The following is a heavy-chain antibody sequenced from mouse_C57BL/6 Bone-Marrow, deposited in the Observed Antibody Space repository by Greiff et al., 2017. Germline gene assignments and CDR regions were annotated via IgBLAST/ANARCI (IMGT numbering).Heavy chain of an antibody. J-gene: IGHJ4*01. V-gene: IGHV8-12*01. Sequence: QVTLKVSGPGLLQPSQSLSLSCSFSGFSLSTSGMGVSWIRQPSGKGLVWLAHIYWDDDKRYNPSLESRLTTSKDTSSNQVFLKSTSVDTTDTATYYCARSPITKAMDYWGQGTSVTVSS. D-gene: IGHD1-2*01. CDR2: IYWDDDK. CDR3: ARSPITKAMDY. CDR1: GFSLSTSGMG.